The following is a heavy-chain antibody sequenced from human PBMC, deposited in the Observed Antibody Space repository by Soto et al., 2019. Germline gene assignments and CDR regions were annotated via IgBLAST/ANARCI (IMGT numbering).Heavy chain of an antibody. J-gene: IGHJ5*02. V-gene: IGHV4-39*01. CDR1: DDSISSNSYY. CDR2: IYYSGST. CDR3: ARHSYYYGSTYGCWLDP. D-gene: IGHD3-10*01. Sequence: TSETLSLTCTVSDDSISSNSYYWGWIRQPPGKGLEWIGSIYYSGSTYYNPSLKSRVTISVDTSKNQFSLKLRSVTAADTAVYYCARHSYYYGSTYGCWLDPWGQGTLVTVSS.